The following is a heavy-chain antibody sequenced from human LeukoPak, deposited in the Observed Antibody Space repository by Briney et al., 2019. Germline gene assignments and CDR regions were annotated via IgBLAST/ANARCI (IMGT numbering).Heavy chain of an antibody. CDR2: ISGSGANT. J-gene: IGHJ4*02. V-gene: IGHV3-23*01. Sequence: GGSLRLSCAASGFTFSTYFMSWVRLAPGKGLEWVSGISGSGANTYYADSVKGRFTISRDNSKNTLYLQMNSLRAEDTAVFYCAKYPASGGYFDYWGQGTLVTVSS. CDR1: GFTFSTYF. CDR3: AKYPASGGYFDY. D-gene: IGHD6-13*01.